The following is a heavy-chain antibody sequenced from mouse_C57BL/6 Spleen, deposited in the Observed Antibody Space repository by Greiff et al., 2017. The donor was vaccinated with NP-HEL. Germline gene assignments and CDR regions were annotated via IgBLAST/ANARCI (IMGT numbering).Heavy chain of an antibody. V-gene: IGHV1-43*01. Sequence: DVQLQESGPELVKPGASVKISCKASGYSFTGYYMHWVKQSSEKSLEWIGEINPSTGGTSYNQKFKGKATLTVDKSSSTAYMQLKSLTSEDSAVYYCARHDWYFDVWGTGTTVTVSS. CDR1: GYSFTGYY. CDR3: ARHDWYFDV. CDR2: INPSTGGT. J-gene: IGHJ1*03.